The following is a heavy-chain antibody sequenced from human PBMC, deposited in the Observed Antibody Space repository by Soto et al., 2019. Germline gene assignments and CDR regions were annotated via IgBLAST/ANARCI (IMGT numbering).Heavy chain of an antibody. CDR2: IIPIFGTA. Sequence: GASVKVSCKASGYSFSFYGINWVRQAPGQGLEWMGGIIPIFGTANYAQKFQGRVTITADESTSTAYMELSSLRSEDTAVYYCARVYSYDSSGYSWEALDIWG. CDR3: ARVYSYDSSGYSWEALDI. V-gene: IGHV1-69*13. CDR1: GYSFSFYG. J-gene: IGHJ3*02. D-gene: IGHD3-22*01.